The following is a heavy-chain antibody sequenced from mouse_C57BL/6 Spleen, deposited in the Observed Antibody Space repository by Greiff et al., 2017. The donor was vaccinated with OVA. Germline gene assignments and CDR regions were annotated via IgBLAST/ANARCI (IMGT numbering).Heavy chain of an antibody. CDR2: FYPGSGSI. CDR3: ARHEDNDYDGRGYAMDY. D-gene: IGHD2-4*01. J-gene: IGHJ4*01. CDR1: GYTFTEYT. Sequence: VQLQQSGAELVKPGASVKLSCKASGYTFTEYTIHWVKQRSGQGLEWIGWFYPGSGSIKYNEKFKDKATLTADKSSSTVYMELSRLTSEDSAVYFCARHEDNDYDGRGYAMDYWGQGTSVTVSS. V-gene: IGHV1-62-2*01.